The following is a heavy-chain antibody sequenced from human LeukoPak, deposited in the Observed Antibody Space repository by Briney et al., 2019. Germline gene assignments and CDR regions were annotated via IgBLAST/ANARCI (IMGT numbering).Heavy chain of an antibody. Sequence: PGGSLRLSCAASGFTFSSYGMSWVRQAPGKGLEWVSTISGSGGGTYYADSVKGRFTISRDNSKSTLYLQMNSLRAEDTAVYYCAKTYVWYYFDDWGQGILVTVSS. D-gene: IGHD3-16*01. V-gene: IGHV3-23*01. CDR3: AKTYVWYYFDD. CDR2: ISGSGGGT. J-gene: IGHJ4*02. CDR1: GFTFSSYG.